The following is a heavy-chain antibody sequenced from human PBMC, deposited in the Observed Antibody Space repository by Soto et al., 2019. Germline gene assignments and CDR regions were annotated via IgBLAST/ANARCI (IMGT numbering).Heavy chain of an antibody. CDR1: GDRVSSNSAA. J-gene: IGHJ6*02. CDR3: ERDGSYYYYSDYGMDV. V-gene: IGHV6-1*01. CDR2: TYYRSKWYN. Sequence: SQTLSLTCAISGDRVSSNSAAWNWIRQSPSRGLECLGRTYYRSKWYNDDAVSVKSRITINPDTSKNQYSQQRNSVTPEETAVYCCERDGSYYYYSDYGMDVWGQGTTVTVSS. D-gene: IGHD1-26*01.